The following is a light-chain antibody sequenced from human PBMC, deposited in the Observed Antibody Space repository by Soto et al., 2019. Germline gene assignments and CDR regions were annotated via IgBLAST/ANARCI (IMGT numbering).Light chain of an antibody. CDR2: LNSDGSH. V-gene: IGLV4-69*01. CDR1: SGHSNYA. Sequence: QLVLTQSPSDSDSLGGSVKLTCTLSSGHSNYALAWHQQQPEKGPRYLMTLNSDGSHSKGAGIPDRFSGSSSGTERHLTISSLQSEDEADYYCQTWGTAIHDVVFGGGTKLTVL. J-gene: IGLJ2*01. CDR3: QTWGTAIHDVV.